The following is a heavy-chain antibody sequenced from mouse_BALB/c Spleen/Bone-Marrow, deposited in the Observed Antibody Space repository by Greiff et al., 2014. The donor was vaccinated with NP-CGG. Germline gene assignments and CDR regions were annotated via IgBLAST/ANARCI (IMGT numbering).Heavy chain of an antibody. CDR3: ARGSYYYGSSSPWFAY. CDR1: GYTFTSYW. J-gene: IGHJ3*01. Sequence: DLVKPGASVKLSCKASGYTFTSYWIKWVKKRPGQGLEWIGRISPGSGTTYYNEMFKGKATLTVDTSSTAAYIQLSSLSSEDSAVYFCARGSYYYGSSSPWFAYWGQGTLVTVSA. CDR2: ISPGSGTT. V-gene: IGHV1S41*01. D-gene: IGHD1-1*01.